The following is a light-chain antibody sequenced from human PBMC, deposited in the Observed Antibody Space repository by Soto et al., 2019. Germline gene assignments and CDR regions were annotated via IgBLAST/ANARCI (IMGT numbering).Light chain of an antibody. CDR2: DAS. Sequence: EIVLTQSTATLSLSPGERATLCCWASQSVSNYFVWYQQKAGQAPRLIIYDASKRATGIPARFSGSGYGTDFTLTISSLEPEDFAVYYCQQRSIWPWTFGQGTKVDIK. CDR1: QSVSNY. J-gene: IGKJ1*01. V-gene: IGKV3-11*01. CDR3: QQRSIWPWT.